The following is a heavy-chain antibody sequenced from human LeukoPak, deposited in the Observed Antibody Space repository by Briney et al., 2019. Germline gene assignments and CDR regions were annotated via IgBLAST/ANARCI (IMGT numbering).Heavy chain of an antibody. CDR3: ARDTVTTGWFDP. J-gene: IGHJ5*02. Sequence: GGSLRLSCAASGFTFSDYSMSWIRQAPGKGLEWVSYISSSGSTIYYADSVKGRFTISRDNAKNSLYLQMNSLRAEDTAVYCCARDTVTTGWFDPWGQGTLVTVSS. CDR1: GFTFSDYS. D-gene: IGHD4-17*01. V-gene: IGHV3-11*01. CDR2: ISSSGSTI.